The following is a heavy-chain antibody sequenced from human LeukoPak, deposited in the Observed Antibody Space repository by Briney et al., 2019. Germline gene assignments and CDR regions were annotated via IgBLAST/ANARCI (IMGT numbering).Heavy chain of an antibody. V-gene: IGHV4-34*01. Sequence: SETLSLTCAVYGGSFSGYYWGWIRQPPGKGLDWIGEINHSGSTNYNPSLKSRVTISVDTSKNQFSLKLSSVTAADTAVYYCASKILESLNWFDPWGQGTLVTVSS. CDR2: INHSGST. CDR1: GGSFSGYY. D-gene: IGHD3-3*01. CDR3: ASKILESLNWFDP. J-gene: IGHJ5*02.